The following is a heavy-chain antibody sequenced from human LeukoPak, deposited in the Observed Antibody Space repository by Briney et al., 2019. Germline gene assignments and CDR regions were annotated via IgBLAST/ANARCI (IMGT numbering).Heavy chain of an antibody. CDR3: ARVPVTRNPPDP. D-gene: IGHD2-21*02. CDR1: GFTFSDYY. V-gene: IGHV3-11*05. Sequence: GRSLRLSCAASGFTFSDYYMSWIRQAPGKGLEWVSYISSSSSYTNYADSVKGRFTISRDNAKNSLYLQMNSLRAEDTAVYYCARVPVTRNPPDPWGQGTLVTVSS. J-gene: IGHJ5*02. CDR2: ISSSSSYT.